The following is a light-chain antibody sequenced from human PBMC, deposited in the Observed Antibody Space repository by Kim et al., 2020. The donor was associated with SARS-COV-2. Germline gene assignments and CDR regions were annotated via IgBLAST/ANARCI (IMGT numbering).Light chain of an antibody. CDR3: QQFGSSPLYS. CDR2: RAS. Sequence: SPGERATHSCRASQSIGNRPLAWDQQKPGQAPRLLIYRASYRATGIPDRFIGSGSGTDFTLTINRLEPEDFAVYYCQQFGSSPLYSFGQGTKLE. CDR1: QSIGNRP. V-gene: IGKV3-20*01. J-gene: IGKJ2*03.